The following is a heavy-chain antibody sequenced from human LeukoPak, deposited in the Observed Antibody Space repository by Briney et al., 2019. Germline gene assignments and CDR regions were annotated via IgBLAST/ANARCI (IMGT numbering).Heavy chain of an antibody. CDR2: IIPIFGTA. J-gene: IGHJ4*02. Sequence: SVKVSCKAPGGTFSSYAISWVRQAPGQGPEWMGGIIPIFGTANYAQKFQGRVTITADESTSTAYMELSSLRSEDTAVYYCARAYGSGSVADDYWGQGTLVTVSS. CDR1: GGTFSSYA. D-gene: IGHD3-10*01. V-gene: IGHV1-69*13. CDR3: ARAYGSGSVADDY.